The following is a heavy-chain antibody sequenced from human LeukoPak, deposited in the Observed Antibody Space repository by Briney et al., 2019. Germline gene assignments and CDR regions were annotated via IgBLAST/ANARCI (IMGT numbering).Heavy chain of an antibody. CDR3: ARSSGWYG. CDR1: GFTFSSYE. CDR2: ISSSGSPI. V-gene: IGHV3-48*03. Sequence: GGSLRLSCAASGFTFSSYEMNWVRQAPGKGLEWISYISSSGSPISYADSVKGRFTISRDNAKNSLYLQMNSLRAEDTAVYYRARSSGWYGWGQGTLVTVSS. J-gene: IGHJ4*02. D-gene: IGHD6-19*01.